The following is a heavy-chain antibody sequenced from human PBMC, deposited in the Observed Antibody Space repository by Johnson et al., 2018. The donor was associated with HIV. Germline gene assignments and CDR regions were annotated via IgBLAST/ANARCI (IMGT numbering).Heavy chain of an antibody. V-gene: IGHV3-30-3*01. Sequence: QVQLVESGGGLVQPGGSLRLSCAASGFTFSSYAMHWVRQAPGKGLEWVAVISYDGSNKYYADSVKGRFTISRDNSKNTLYLQMNSLRAEDTAVYYCARGGSSTSLDAFDMWGQGTVVRVSS. CDR3: ARGGSSTSLDAFDM. D-gene: IGHD2-2*01. CDR1: GFTFSSYA. J-gene: IGHJ3*02. CDR2: ISYDGSNK.